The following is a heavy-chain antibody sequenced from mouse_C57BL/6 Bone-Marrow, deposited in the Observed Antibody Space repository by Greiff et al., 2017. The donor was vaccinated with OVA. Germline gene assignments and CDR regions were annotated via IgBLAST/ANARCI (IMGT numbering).Heavy chain of an antibody. CDR1: GFNIKDYY. V-gene: IGHV14-2*01. Sequence: VQLQQSGAELVKPGASVKLSCTASGFNIKDYYMHWVKQRTEQGLEWIGRIDPEDGETKYAPKFQGTATITADTSSNTAYLQRSSLTSEDTAVYYGARAGEGGLPLCDYWGQGTTLTVSS. D-gene: IGHD6-1*01. CDR3: ARAGEGGLPLCDY. J-gene: IGHJ2*01. CDR2: IDPEDGET.